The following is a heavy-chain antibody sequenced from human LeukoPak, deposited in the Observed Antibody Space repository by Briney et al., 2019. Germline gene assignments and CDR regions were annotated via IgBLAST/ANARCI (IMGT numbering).Heavy chain of an antibody. CDR1: GYTITGYY. J-gene: IGHJ4*02. Sequence: ASVKVSCKASGYTITGYYMHWVRQAPGQGLEWMGWINPNSGGTNYAQKFQGRVTMTRDTSISTAYMELSRLRSDDTAVYYCARDPPPGTTMVRGVIVDYWGQGTLVTVSS. CDR2: INPNSGGT. D-gene: IGHD3-10*01. V-gene: IGHV1-2*02. CDR3: ARDPPPGTTMVRGVIVDY.